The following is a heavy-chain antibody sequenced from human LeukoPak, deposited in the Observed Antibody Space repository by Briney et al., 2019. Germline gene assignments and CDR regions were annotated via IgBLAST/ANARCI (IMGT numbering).Heavy chain of an antibody. V-gene: IGHV1-46*01. CDR1: GYTFTSYY. CDR3: ARCGGDCYGWFDP. J-gene: IGHJ5*02. D-gene: IGHD2-21*02. Sequence: ASVKVSCKASGYTFTSYYMHWVRQAPGQGLEWMGIINPSGGSTSYAQKFQGRVTMTRDMSTSTVYMELSSLRSEDTAVYYCARCGGDCYGWFDPWGQGTLVTVSS. CDR2: INPSGGST.